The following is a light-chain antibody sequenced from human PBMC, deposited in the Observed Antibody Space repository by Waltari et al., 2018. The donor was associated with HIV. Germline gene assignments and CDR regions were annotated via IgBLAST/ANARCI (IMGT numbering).Light chain of an antibody. V-gene: IGLV2-14*01. J-gene: IGLJ3*02. CDR2: EVT. Sequence: QSALAQPASVSGSPGQSITISCTGTSSDVGSYNYVSWYQHHPGKAPKLMIYEVTSRPSGVSNRFSGSTSGNTASLTISGLQAEDEADYYCSSFTASGTQVFGGGTKLTVL. CDR1: SSDVGSYNY. CDR3: SSFTASGTQV.